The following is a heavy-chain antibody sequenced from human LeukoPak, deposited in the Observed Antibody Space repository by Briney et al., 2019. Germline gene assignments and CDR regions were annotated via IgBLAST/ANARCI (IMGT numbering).Heavy chain of an antibody. J-gene: IGHJ4*02. D-gene: IGHD3-22*01. V-gene: IGHV3-48*03. Sequence: PGGSQRLSCAASGFTFSTYEMNWVRQAPGKGLEWVSYISSTGSNIYYADSVKGRFTISRDNAKNSLYLLMNSLRTEDTAVYYCAATYYYDGSGDYWGQGTLVTVSS. CDR3: AATYYYDGSGDY. CDR1: GFTFSTYE. CDR2: ISSTGSNI.